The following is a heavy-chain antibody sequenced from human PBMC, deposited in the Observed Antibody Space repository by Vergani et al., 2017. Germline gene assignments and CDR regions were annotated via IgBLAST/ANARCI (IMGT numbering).Heavy chain of an antibody. D-gene: IGHD4-11*01. CDR3: ARVNTETNGHLYYYYYMDV. CDR2: IYDSRNN. CDR1: GMSISNNNYY. J-gene: IGHJ6*03. Sequence: QLQLQESGPRLVKPSETLSLTCSLSGMSISNNNYYWGWIRQPPGKGLEWIGSIYDSRNNNYSPSLKSRLTMSVDKSRNQFSLTLNSVTATDTAIYFCARVNTETNGHLYYYYYMDVWGQGTAVTVS. V-gene: IGHV4-39*07.